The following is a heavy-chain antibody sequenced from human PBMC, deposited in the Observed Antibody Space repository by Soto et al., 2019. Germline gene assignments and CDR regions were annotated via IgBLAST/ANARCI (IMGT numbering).Heavy chain of an antibody. CDR3: AREGWPLLQTGMDV. CDR2: ISSSNRTI. CDR1: GFTFRSYS. Sequence: GGSLRLSCAASGFTFRSYSMNWVRQAPGKGLEWVSYISSSNRTINNADSVKGRFIISRDNAKNSLYLQMHSLRDEDTGVYYCAREGWPLLQTGMDVWGQGTTVTVSS. D-gene: IGHD2-15*01. J-gene: IGHJ6*02. V-gene: IGHV3-48*02.